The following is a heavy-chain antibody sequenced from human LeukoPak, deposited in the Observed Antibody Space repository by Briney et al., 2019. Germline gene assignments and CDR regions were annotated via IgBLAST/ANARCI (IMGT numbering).Heavy chain of an antibody. CDR3: ARLHSSTLDY. D-gene: IGHD6-13*01. Sequence: KPGGSLRLSCAASGFTFSDYYMSWIRQAPGKGLEWVSYIRSSYTNYADSVKGRFTISRDIAKNSLYLQMNSLRAEDTAVYYCARLHSSTLDYWGQGTLVTVYS. CDR2: IRSSYT. CDR1: GFTFSDYY. J-gene: IGHJ4*02. V-gene: IGHV3-11*03.